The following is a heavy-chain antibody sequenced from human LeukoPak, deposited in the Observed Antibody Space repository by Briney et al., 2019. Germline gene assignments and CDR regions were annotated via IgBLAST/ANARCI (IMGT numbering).Heavy chain of an antibody. CDR1: GVSISSGDYY. D-gene: IGHD3-22*01. V-gene: IGHV4-30-4*01. CDR3: ARPYYYDSRIDP. J-gene: IGHJ5*02. CDR2: IYYSGST. Sequence: SETLSLTCTVSGVSISSGDYYWSWVRQPPGKGLEWIGYIYYSGSTYYNPSLKSRVTISVDTSKNQLSLKLSSVTAADTAVYYCARPYYYDSRIDPWGQGTLVTVSS.